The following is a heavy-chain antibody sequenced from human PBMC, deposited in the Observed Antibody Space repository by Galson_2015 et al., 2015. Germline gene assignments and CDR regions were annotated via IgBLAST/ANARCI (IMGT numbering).Heavy chain of an antibody. D-gene: IGHD1-7*01. Sequence: SLRLSCAASGFTFSNYAMSWVRQAPGKGLEWVSGISGNGDSTFYADSVKGRFTISGDNSKNALSLQMNDLRDEDTAVYYCAKEGGITGTINAIFEIWGQGTMVTVSS. V-gene: IGHV3-23*01. CDR1: GFTFSNYA. CDR2: ISGNGDST. J-gene: IGHJ3*02. CDR3: AKEGGITGTINAIFEI.